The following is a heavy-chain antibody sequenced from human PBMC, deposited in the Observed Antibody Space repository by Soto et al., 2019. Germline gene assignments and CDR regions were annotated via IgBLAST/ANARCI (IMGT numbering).Heavy chain of an antibody. D-gene: IGHD5-18*01. V-gene: IGHV1-24*01. Sequence: ASVKVSCKVSGYTLTELSMHWVRQAPGKGLEWMGGFDPEDGETIYAQKFQGRATMTEDTSTDTAYMELSSLRSEDTAVYYCATAMVTSTLYGMDVWGQGTTVTVSS. CDR3: ATAMVTSTLYGMDV. J-gene: IGHJ6*02. CDR1: GYTLTELS. CDR2: FDPEDGET.